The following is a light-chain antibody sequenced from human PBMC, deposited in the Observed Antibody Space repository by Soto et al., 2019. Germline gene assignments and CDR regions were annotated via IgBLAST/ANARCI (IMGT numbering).Light chain of an antibody. Sequence: EIALTQSPATLSLSPGERATLSCRASQSIGSYLAWYQQVPGQAPRLLMYDASNRATGIPVRFSGTGSGTDFTLTISSLEPEDFAVYYCQQRSDWPTPTFGGGTKVEIK. CDR1: QSIGSY. CDR2: DAS. V-gene: IGKV3-11*01. CDR3: QQRSDWPTPT. J-gene: IGKJ4*01.